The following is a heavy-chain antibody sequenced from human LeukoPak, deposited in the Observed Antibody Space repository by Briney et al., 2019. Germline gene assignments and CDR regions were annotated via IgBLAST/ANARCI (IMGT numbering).Heavy chain of an antibody. CDR1: GFTFGDYA. CDR3: HDSYGAYYYMDV. CDR2: IRSKIYGGTP. V-gene: IGHV3-49*04. D-gene: IGHD5-18*01. J-gene: IGHJ6*03. Sequence: GGSLRLSCTASGFTFGDYAMTWVRQAPGKGLEWVGFIRSKIYGGTPEYAASMKGRFTISRDDSKGIAYLQMNSLKTEDTAVYYCHDSYGAYYYMDVWGKGTTVTVSS.